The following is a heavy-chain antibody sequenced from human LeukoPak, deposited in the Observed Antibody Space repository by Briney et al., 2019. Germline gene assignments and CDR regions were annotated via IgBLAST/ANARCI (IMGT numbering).Heavy chain of an antibody. CDR2: ISGSGGST. D-gene: IGHD5-18*01. V-gene: IGHV3-23*01. CDR1: GFTFSTHA. Sequence: PGGSLRLSCVASGFTFSTHAMSWVRQAPGKGLEWVSAISGSGGSTYYADSVKGRFTISRDNSKNTLYLQMNSLRAEDTAVYYCAKASTRGYSYRVDYWGQGTLVTVSS. J-gene: IGHJ4*02. CDR3: AKASTRGYSYRVDY.